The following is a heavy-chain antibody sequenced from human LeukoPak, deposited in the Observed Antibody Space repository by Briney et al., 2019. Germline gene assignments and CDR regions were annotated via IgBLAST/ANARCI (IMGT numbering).Heavy chain of an antibody. CDR2: INPTGGST. CDR1: GYTFTTYY. V-gene: IGHV1-46*01. D-gene: IGHD6-13*01. CDR3: ALYSSTWY. Sequence: ASVKVSCKASGYTFTTYYIHWVRQAPGQGLEWMGIINPTGGSTTYAQKFQVRVTMTRDTSTSTVFMEVNSLRSEDTAVYYCALYSSTWYWGQGTLVTVSS. J-gene: IGHJ4*02.